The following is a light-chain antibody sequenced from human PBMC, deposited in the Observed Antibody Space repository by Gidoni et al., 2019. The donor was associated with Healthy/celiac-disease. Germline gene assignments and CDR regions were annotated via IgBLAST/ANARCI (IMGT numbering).Light chain of an antibody. CDR3: QQRSNWPPWT. CDR1: QSVSSH. Sequence: EIVLTQSPATLSLSPGDRATLPCRASQSVSSHLAWYQQKPGQAPRLLIYDASHRATGIPARFSGSGSGTDFTLTISSLEPEDFAVYYCQQRSNWPPWTFGQGTKVEIK. V-gene: IGKV3-11*01. J-gene: IGKJ1*01. CDR2: DAS.